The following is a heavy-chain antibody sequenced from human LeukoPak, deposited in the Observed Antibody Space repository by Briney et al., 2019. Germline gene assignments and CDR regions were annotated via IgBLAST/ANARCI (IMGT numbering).Heavy chain of an antibody. CDR3: ARHEYYYDSSGLSGFDY. CDR1: GGSISSSSYY. J-gene: IGHJ4*02. Sequence: PSETLSLTCTVSGGSISSSSYYRGWIRQPPGKGLEWIGSIYYSGSTYYNPSLKSRVTISVDTSKNQFSLKLSSVTAADTAVYYCARHEYYYDSSGLSGFDYWGQGTLVTVSS. CDR2: IYYSGST. V-gene: IGHV4-39*01. D-gene: IGHD3-22*01.